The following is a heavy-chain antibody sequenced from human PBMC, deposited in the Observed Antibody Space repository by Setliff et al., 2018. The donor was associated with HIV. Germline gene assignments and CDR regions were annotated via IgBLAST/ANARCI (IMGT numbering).Heavy chain of an antibody. J-gene: IGHJ4*02. CDR2: INAGNGNT. V-gene: IGHV1-3*01. D-gene: IGHD6-13*01. Sequence: ASVKVSCKASGYTFTSYAMHWVRQAPGQRLEWMGWINAGNGNTKYSQKFQGRVTITRDTSASTAYMELSNLRSEDTAIYYCAKEYHTEATGRRLANYFDYWGQGTLVTVSS. CDR3: AKEYHTEATGRRLANYFDY. CDR1: GYTFTSYA.